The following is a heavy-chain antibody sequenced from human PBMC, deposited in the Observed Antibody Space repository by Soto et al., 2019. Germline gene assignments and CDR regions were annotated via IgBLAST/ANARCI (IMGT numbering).Heavy chain of an antibody. D-gene: IGHD1-26*01. CDR3: ASTYSGSYPFDY. J-gene: IGHJ4*02. CDR2: IDPSDSYT. Sequence: PGESLKISCKGSGYSFTSYWISWVRQMPGKGLEWMGRIDPSDSYTNYSPSFQGHVTISADKSISTAYLQWSSLKASDTAMYYCASTYSGSYPFDYWGQGTRVTVAS. V-gene: IGHV5-10-1*01. CDR1: GYSFTSYW.